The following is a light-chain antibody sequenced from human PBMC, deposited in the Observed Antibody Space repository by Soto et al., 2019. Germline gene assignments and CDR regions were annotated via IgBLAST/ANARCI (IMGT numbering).Light chain of an antibody. CDR2: GAS. Sequence: EIVLTQSPGTLSLSPGERATLSCRASQSVSSSYLAWYQQKPGQAPRLLIYGASSRATGIPARFSGSGSGTDFTLTISRLEPEDFAVYYCQQYGSSPGTFGQGTQVEIK. V-gene: IGKV3-20*01. CDR1: QSVSSSY. J-gene: IGKJ1*01. CDR3: QQYGSSPGT.